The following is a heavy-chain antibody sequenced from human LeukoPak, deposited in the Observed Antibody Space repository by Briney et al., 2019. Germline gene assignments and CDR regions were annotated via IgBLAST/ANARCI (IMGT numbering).Heavy chain of an antibody. CDR2: ISSSGGTI. V-gene: IGHV3-11*01. J-gene: IGHJ5*01. CDR3: AGSITMVQGVIITDS. CDR1: GFTFSDYY. Sequence: GGSLRLSCAASGFTFSDYYMSWIRQAPGKGLEWVSYISSSGGTIYYADSVKGRFTISRDNAKNSLYLQMNSLRAEDTAVYYCAGSITMVQGVIITDSWGQGTLVTVSS. D-gene: IGHD3-10*01.